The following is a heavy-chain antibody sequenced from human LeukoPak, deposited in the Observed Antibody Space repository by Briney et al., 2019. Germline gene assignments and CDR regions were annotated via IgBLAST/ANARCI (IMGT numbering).Heavy chain of an antibody. D-gene: IGHD5-24*01. CDR1: GGSISSYY. V-gene: IGHV4-59*08. Sequence: SETLSLTCTVSGGSISSYYWSWIRQPPGKGLEWIGYIYYSGSTNYNPSLKSRVTISVDTSKNQFSLKLSSVTAADMAVYYCARLGGREMATIRRTYYYGMDVWGQGTTVTVSS. CDR2: IYYSGST. CDR3: ARLGGREMATIRRTYYYGMDV. J-gene: IGHJ6*02.